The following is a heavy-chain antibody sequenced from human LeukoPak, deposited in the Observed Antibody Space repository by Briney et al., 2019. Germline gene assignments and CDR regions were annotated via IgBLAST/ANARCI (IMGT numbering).Heavy chain of an antibody. D-gene: IGHD5-12*01. V-gene: IGHV3-30-3*01. CDR3: AREGPSGYESFDY. Sequence: SCKASGYTFTSYFMHWVRQAPGKGLERVTAISDDETYKFYADSVKGRFTISRDNAKNSLYLQMNSLRAEDTAVYYCAREGPSGYESFDYWGQGTLVTVSS. CDR2: ISDDETYK. CDR1: GYTFTSYF. J-gene: IGHJ4*02.